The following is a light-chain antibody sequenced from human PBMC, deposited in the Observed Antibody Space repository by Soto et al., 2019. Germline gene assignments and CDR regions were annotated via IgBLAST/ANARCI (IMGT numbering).Light chain of an antibody. CDR2: DAS. CDR1: QSVRSN. J-gene: IGKJ1*01. V-gene: IGKV3-15*01. Sequence: EIVMRQSPFTLSVSPGERATLSCRASQSVRSNLAWYQQKPGQAPRLLMYDASTRATGIPARFSGSGSGTEFTLTISSLQSEDFAVYYCQQYNYWPPWTFGQGTKVDIK. CDR3: QQYNYWPPWT.